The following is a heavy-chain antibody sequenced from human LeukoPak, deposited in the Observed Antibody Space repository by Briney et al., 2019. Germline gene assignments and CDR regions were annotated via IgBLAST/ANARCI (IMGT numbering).Heavy chain of an antibody. CDR2: IYHSGST. Sequence: SGTLSLTCAVSGGSISSSNWWSWVRQPPGKGLEWIGEIYHSGSTNYNPSLKSRVTVSVDKSKNQFSLKLSSVTAADTAVYYCARVRTDYYGSGSYYRYYYYGMDVWGKGTTVTVSS. V-gene: IGHV4-4*02. J-gene: IGHJ6*04. D-gene: IGHD3-10*01. CDR3: ARVRTDYYGSGSYYRYYYYGMDV. CDR1: GGSISSSNW.